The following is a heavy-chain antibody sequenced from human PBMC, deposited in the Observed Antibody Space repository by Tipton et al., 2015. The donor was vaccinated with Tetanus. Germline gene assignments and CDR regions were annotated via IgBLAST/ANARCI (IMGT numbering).Heavy chain of an antibody. V-gene: IGHV3-30-3*01. J-gene: IGHJ6*02. D-gene: IGHD5-12*01. Sequence: SLRLSCAASGFTFSSYAMHWVRQAPGKGLEWVAVISYDGSNKYYADSVKGQFTISRDNSKNTLYLQMNSLRAEDTAVYYCARDGLDSGYDTYYGMDVWGQGTTVTVSS. CDR2: ISYDGSNK. CDR1: GFTFSSYA. CDR3: ARDGLDSGYDTYYGMDV.